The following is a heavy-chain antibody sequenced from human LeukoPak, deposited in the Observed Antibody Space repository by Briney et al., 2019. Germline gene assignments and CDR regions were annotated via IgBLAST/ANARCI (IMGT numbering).Heavy chain of an antibody. CDR3: ASDIVVVPAAITPTYYDILTGYFFSDY. D-gene: IGHD2-2*02. CDR1: GFTFSSYA. Sequence: TGGSLRLSCAASGFTFSSYAMSWVRQASGKGLEWVSAISGSGGSTYYADSVKGRFTISRDDSKNTLYLQMNSLRAEDTAVYYCASDIVVVPAAITPTYYDILTGYFFSDYWGQGTLVTVSS. J-gene: IGHJ4*02. V-gene: IGHV3-23*01. CDR2: ISGSGGST.